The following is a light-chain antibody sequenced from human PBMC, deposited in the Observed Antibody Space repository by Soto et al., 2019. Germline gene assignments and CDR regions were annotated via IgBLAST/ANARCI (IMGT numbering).Light chain of an antibody. V-gene: IGKV1-39*01. J-gene: IGKJ4*01. CDR3: QQRNSSPPT. CDR1: QSITNY. Sequence: DIQRTQSPSALSASVGDRVTITCRASQSITNYLNWYQNKPGQAPNLLIYAASTLQAGVPSRFRGSGSGTDFNLTISSLQTEDFATYFCQQRNSSPPTFGGGTKVDI. CDR2: AAS.